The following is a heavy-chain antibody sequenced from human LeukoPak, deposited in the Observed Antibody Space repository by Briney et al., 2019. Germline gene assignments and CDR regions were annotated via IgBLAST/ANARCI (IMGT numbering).Heavy chain of an antibody. CDR2: IYYNGST. V-gene: IGHV4-39*07. D-gene: IGHD3-16*02. J-gene: IGHJ4*02. CDR1: GGSISDTSYY. Sequence: SETLSLTCTVSGGSISDTSYYWGWIRQPPGKGLEWIGSIYYNGSTFYNASLRSPVTISVDTSKNQFSLKLSSVTAAATAVYYCARDVIGSPQFDYWGQGTLVTVSS. CDR3: ARDVIGSPQFDY.